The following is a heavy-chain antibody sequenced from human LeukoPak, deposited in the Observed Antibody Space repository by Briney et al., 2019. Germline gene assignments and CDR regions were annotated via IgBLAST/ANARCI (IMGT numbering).Heavy chain of an antibody. J-gene: IGHJ5*02. V-gene: IGHV3-23*01. CDR1: GFTFTSYA. Sequence: GGSLRLSCATSGFTFTSYAMTWVRHSPGKGLEWVSSIDADVAATFYADSVKGRFSISRDNAKNTVGLQMHSLTAEDSAVYYCAKDQSYYNWFDPRAREPWSPSPQ. CDR2: IDADVAAT. CDR3: AKDQSYYNWFDP. D-gene: IGHD3-10*01.